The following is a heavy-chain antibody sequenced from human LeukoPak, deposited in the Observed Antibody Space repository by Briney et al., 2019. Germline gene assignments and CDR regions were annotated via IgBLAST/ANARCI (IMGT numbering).Heavy chain of an antibody. D-gene: IGHD3-3*01. Sequence: GRSLRLSCAASGFTFSSYGMHWVRQAPGKGPEWVALISYDGSNKYYADSVKGRFTIYRDNSKNTLYLQMNSLRAEDTAVYYCAKGYYDFWSGYYMPGGMDVWGQGPTVTVSS. V-gene: IGHV3-30*18. CDR3: AKGYYDFWSGYYMPGGMDV. CDR2: ISYDGSNK. CDR1: GFTFSSYG. J-gene: IGHJ6*02.